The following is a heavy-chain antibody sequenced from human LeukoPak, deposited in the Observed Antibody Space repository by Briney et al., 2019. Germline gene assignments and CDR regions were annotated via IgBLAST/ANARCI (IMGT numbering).Heavy chain of an antibody. J-gene: IGHJ4*02. CDR1: GFRFSDYG. V-gene: IGHV3-33*06. D-gene: IGHD3-10*01. CDR3: AKGDNYKPLYFDN. CDR2: IWYDRGNK. Sequence: PGGSLRLSCAASGFRFSDYGMHWVRQAPGKGLEWVAVIWYDRGNKFYADSVEGRFIISSDNSKNTLFLQMNGLRDEDTAVYYCAKGDNYKPLYFDNWGQGSLVIVSA.